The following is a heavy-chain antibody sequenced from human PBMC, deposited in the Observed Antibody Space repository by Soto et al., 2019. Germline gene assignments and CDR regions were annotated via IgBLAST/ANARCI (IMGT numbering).Heavy chain of an antibody. J-gene: IGHJ2*01. CDR3: GKERTSTPYCCLCS. V-gene: IGHV3-23*01. CDR2: ISSSGGSS. D-gene: IGHD3-16*01. CDR1: GFTFSSYS. Sequence: GGSLRLSCAASGFTFSSYSTNWVRQAPGKELEWVSAISSSGGSSYYADSVKGRFTISRDNSKNTLYMQMNRLRAEHSAVSYCGKERTSTPYCCLCSWGSETRGTASS.